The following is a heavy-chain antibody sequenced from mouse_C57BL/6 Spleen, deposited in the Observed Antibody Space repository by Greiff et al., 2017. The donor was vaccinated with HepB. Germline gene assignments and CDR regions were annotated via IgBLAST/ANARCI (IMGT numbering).Heavy chain of an antibody. J-gene: IGHJ3*01. CDR3: ARREIYYGNPFAY. Sequence: VQLQQPGAELVKPGASVKMSCKASGYTFTSYWITWVKQRPGQGLEWIGDIYPGSGSTNYNEKFKSKATLTVDTSSSTAYMQLSSLTSEDSAVYYCARREIYYGNPFAYWGQGTLVTVSA. V-gene: IGHV1-55*01. D-gene: IGHD2-1*01. CDR1: GYTFTSYW. CDR2: IYPGSGST.